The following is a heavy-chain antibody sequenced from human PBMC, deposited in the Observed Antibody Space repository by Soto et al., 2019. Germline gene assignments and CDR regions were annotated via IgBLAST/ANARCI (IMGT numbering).Heavy chain of an antibody. CDR2: IYYSGST. Sequence: TRCHRNTVSAGFMRRGGYYVSWLRQHPGKGLEWIGYIYYSGSTYYNPSLKSRVTISVDTSKNQFSLKLSSVTAADTAVYYCARSFGLAAAGPFAYSGQGTLVTVS. CDR1: AGFMRRGGYY. J-gene: IGHJ4*02. V-gene: IGHV4-31*03. D-gene: IGHD6-13*01. CDR3: ARSFGLAAAGPFAY.